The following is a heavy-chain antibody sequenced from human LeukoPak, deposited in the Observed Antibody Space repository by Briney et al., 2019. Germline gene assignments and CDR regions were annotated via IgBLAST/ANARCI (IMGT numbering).Heavy chain of an antibody. D-gene: IGHD4-17*01. J-gene: IGHJ4*02. V-gene: IGHV4-34*01. Sequence: SETLSLTCAVYGGSFSGYYWSWIRQPPGKGLEWIGEINHSGSTNYNPSLKSRVTISVDTSKNQFSLKLSSVTAADTAVYYCAEGTTVTTAFDYWGRGTLVTVSS. CDR3: AEGTTVTTAFDY. CDR2: INHSGST. CDR1: GGSFSGYY.